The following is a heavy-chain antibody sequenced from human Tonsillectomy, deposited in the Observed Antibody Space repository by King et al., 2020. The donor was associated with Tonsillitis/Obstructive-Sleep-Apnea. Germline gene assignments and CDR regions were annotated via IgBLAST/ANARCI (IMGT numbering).Heavy chain of an antibody. J-gene: IGHJ4*02. CDR3: ARQGGVSGIVVVVAATLTPFDY. CDR2: IYYSGST. Sequence: LQLQESGPGLVKPSETLSLTCTVSGGSISSSSYYWGWIRQPPGKGLEWIGSIYYSGSTYYNPSLKSRVTISVDTSKNQFSLKLSSVTAADTAVYYCARQGGVSGIVVVVAATLTPFDYWGQGTLVTVSS. D-gene: IGHD2-15*01. CDR1: GGSISSSSYY. V-gene: IGHV4-39*01.